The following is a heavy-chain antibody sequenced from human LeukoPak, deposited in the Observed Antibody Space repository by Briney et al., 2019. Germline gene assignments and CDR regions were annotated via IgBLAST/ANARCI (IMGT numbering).Heavy chain of an antibody. D-gene: IGHD4-17*01. CDR1: GFTFSNAW. V-gene: IGHV3-15*01. Sequence: GGSLRLSCAASGFTFSNAWMSWVRQAPGNGLEWVGRIKRKTDGGTTDYAAPVKGRFTISRDDSKNTVYLQMNSLKTEDTAVYYCSAATVTSSGLFYFDYWGQGTLVTVSS. J-gene: IGHJ4*02. CDR3: SAATVTSSGLFYFDY. CDR2: IKRKTDGGTT.